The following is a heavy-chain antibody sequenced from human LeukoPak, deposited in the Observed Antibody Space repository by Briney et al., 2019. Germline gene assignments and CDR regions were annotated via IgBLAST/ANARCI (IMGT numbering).Heavy chain of an antibody. D-gene: IGHD6-13*01. V-gene: IGHV3-7*01. Sequence: PGGSLRLSCAASGFTFSIYWMSWVRQAPEKGLEWVANIKQDGSENYYVDSVKGRFTISRDNAKNSLYLQMNSLGAEDTAVYYCARNRAAALDYWGQGTLVTVSS. CDR3: ARNRAAALDY. CDR1: GFTFSIYW. CDR2: IKQDGSEN. J-gene: IGHJ4*02.